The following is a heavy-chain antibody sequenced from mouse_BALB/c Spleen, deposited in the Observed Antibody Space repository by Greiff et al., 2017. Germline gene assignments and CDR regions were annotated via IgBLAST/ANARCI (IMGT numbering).Heavy chain of an antibody. V-gene: IGHV5-9-4*01. CDR2: ISSGGSYT. D-gene: IGHD1-1*01. Sequence: EVKLVESGGGLVKPGGSLKLSCAASGFTFSSYAMSWVRQSPEKRLEWVAEISSGGSYTYYPDTVTGRFTISRDNAKNTLYLEMSSLRSEDTAMYYCARYYYGSSYHAMDYWGQGTSVTVSS. CDR3: ARYYYGSSYHAMDY. J-gene: IGHJ4*01. CDR1: GFTFSSYA.